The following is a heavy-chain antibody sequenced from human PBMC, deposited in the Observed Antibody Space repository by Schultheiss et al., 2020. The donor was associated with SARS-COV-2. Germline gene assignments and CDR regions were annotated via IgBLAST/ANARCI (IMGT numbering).Heavy chain of an antibody. CDR1: GYSFTSYW. Sequence: GESLKISCKGSGYSFTSYWIGWVRQMPGKGLEWMGIIYPGDSDTRYSPSFQGQVTMSVDQSVSTAYLQWSSLKASDTAMYYCARYRIVVVPAAIMANHYYYYYMDVWGKGTTVTVSS. CDR2: IYPGDSDT. D-gene: IGHD2-2*02. J-gene: IGHJ6*03. CDR3: ARYRIVVVPAAIMANHYYYYYMDV. V-gene: IGHV5-51*01.